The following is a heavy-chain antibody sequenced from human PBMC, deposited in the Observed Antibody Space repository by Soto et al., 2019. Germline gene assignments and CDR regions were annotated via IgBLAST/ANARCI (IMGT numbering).Heavy chain of an antibody. J-gene: IGHJ6*01. D-gene: IGHD1-26*01. Sequence: PSKTLSLTFTVSGGSISGSSYYWCWIRQPPGKGLEGIGSIYYSGSTNYNPSLKSRVTISVDTSKNHFSLKLSSVPATHTAVYYCARQLSGSSLDLDVWGQGTPVHVSS. CDR2: IYYSGST. CDR3: ARQLSGSSLDLDV. CDR1: GGSISGSSYY. V-gene: IGHV4-39*01.